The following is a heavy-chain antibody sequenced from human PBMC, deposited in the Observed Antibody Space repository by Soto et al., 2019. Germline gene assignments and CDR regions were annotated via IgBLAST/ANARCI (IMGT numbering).Heavy chain of an antibody. V-gene: IGHV3-15*07. Sequence: GGSLRLSCAASGFTFSNAWMNWVRQAPGKGLEWVGRIKSKTDGGTTDYAAPVKGRFTISRDDSKNTLYLQMNSLKTEDTAVYYCTTEPGSSGPYYYYYYGMDVWGQGTTVTVSS. J-gene: IGHJ6*02. D-gene: IGHD3-22*01. CDR2: IKSKTDGGTT. CDR1: GFTFSNAW. CDR3: TTEPGSSGPYYYYYYGMDV.